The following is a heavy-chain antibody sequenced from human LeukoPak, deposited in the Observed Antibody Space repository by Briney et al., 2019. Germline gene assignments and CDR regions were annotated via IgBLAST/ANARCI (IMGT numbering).Heavy chain of an antibody. CDR3: AKEGEDGYNPNWFDP. Sequence: PGGSLRLSCAASGFTFSSYAMSWVRQAPGKGLEWVSAISGSGGSTYYADSVKGRFTISRDNSKNTLYLQMNSLRAEDTAAYYCAKEGEDGYNPNWFDPWGQGTLVTVSS. CDR1: GFTFSSYA. J-gene: IGHJ5*02. CDR2: ISGSGGST. V-gene: IGHV3-23*01. D-gene: IGHD5-24*01.